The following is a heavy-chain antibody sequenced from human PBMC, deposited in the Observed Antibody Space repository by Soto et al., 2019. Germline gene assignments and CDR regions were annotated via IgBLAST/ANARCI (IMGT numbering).Heavy chain of an antibody. J-gene: IGHJ4*02. CDR1: GFTFSSYA. Sequence: GGSLRLSCAASGFTFSSYAMHWVRQAPGKGLEWVAVISYDGSNKYYADSVKGRFTVSRDNSKNTLYLQMNSLRAEDTAVYYCARDRYTPQYYFDYWGKGTLVTV. CDR3: ARDRYTPQYYFDY. CDR2: ISYDGSNK. V-gene: IGHV3-30-3*01. D-gene: IGHD1-1*01.